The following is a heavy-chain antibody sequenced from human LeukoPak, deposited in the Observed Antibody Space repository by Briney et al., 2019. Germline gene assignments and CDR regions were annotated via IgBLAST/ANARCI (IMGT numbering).Heavy chain of an antibody. J-gene: IGHJ4*02. D-gene: IGHD1-7*01. V-gene: IGHV5-51*01. CDR2: IYPGDADT. CDR1: GYSFTNYW. CDR3: TRRLAGTWTFDS. Sequence: GESLKISCKGSGYSFTNYWIGWVRQVPGKGLECMGIIYPGDADTRHSPSFQGQVTISVDTSSSTAYLQWSSLKASDTAMYYCTRRLAGTWTFDSWGQGTLVTVSS.